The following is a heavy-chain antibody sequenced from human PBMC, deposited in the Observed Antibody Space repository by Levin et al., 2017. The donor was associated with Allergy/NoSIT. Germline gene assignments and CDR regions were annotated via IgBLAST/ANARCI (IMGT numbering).Heavy chain of an antibody. J-gene: IGHJ5*02. D-gene: IGHD5-12*01. CDR2: ISTNTATI. Sequence: GESLKISCAASGFTFSTYSMIWVRQAPGKGLDLISYISTNTATIYYADSVKGRFTISRDNAKNSLYLHMTSLRAEDTAVYYCARVNPDLDSGYDSWGQGTLVTVSS. CDR1: GFTFSTYS. V-gene: IGHV3-48*01. CDR3: ARVNPDLDSGYDS.